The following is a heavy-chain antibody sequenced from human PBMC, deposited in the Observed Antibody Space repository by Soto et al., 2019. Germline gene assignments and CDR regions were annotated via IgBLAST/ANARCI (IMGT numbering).Heavy chain of an antibody. J-gene: IGHJ3*02. V-gene: IGHV5-51*01. Sequence: GESLKISCKGSGYSFTSYWIGWVRQMPGKGLEWMGIIYPGDSDTRYSPSFQGQVTISADKSISTAYLQWSSLKASDTAMYYCARRILGYCSGGSCNNGDAFDIWGQGTMVTVSS. CDR3: ARRILGYCSGGSCNNGDAFDI. D-gene: IGHD2-15*01. CDR2: IYPGDSDT. CDR1: GYSFTSYW.